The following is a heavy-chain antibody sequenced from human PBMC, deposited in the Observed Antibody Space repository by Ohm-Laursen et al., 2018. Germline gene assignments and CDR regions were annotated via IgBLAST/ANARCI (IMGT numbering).Heavy chain of an antibody. J-gene: IGHJ4*01. CDR3: VRGGRYGNF. Sequence: SLRLSCAASGFTFTSYWMSWVRQAPGKGLEWVANIKEYGSEKNYVDSVKGRFTISRDNAKNSLILEMNNLRAEDSALYYCVRGGRYGNFWGQGTLVTVSS. CDR1: GFTFTSYW. V-gene: IGHV3-7*01. CDR2: IKEYGSEK. D-gene: IGHD6-13*01.